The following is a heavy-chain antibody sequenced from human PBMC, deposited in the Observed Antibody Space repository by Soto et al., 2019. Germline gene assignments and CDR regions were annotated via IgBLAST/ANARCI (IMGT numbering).Heavy chain of an antibody. CDR3: AGGGWAVRRGGGAFDR. CDR2: ISGGGGST. D-gene: IGHD3-10*01. J-gene: IGHJ3*02. CDR1: GFTFSSYT. Sequence: EVQLLESGGGLVQPGGSLRLSCAASGFTFSSYTMNWVRQAPGKGLEWVSSISGGGGSTYYVDSVKGRFTISRDNSKNTLYLQMNSLRAEDTAGHYGAGGGWAVRRGGGAFDRWGQGTMVTVSS. V-gene: IGHV3-23*01.